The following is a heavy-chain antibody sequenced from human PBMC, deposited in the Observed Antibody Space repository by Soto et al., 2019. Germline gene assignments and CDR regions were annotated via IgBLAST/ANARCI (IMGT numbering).Heavy chain of an antibody. CDR3: ARASYGSGSYYNGLDY. J-gene: IGHJ4*02. D-gene: IGHD3-10*01. CDR2: IYHSGST. V-gene: IGHV4-4*02. CDR1: GGSISSSNW. Sequence: SETLSLTCAVSGGSISSSNWWGWVRQPPGKGLEWIGEIYHSGSTNYNPSLQSRVTISVDKSKNQFSLKLSSVTAADTAVYYCARASYGSGSYYNGLDYWGQGTLVTVSS.